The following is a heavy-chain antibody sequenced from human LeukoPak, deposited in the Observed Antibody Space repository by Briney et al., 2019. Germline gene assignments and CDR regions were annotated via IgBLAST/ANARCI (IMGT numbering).Heavy chain of an antibody. V-gene: IGHV3-7*01. CDR1: GFTFSNYW. J-gene: IGHJ4*02. CDR2: IEQDGNDK. D-gene: IGHD2-21*02. CDR3: VRDGRAYCSGDCYADFEY. Sequence: GGSLRLSCVASGFTFSNYWMGWVRQTPGKVLEWVANIEQDGNDKYYLDSVKGRFTISRDNGKNSVYLQMNSLRAEDAAVYYCVRDGRAYCSGDCYADFEYWGQGTLVTVSS.